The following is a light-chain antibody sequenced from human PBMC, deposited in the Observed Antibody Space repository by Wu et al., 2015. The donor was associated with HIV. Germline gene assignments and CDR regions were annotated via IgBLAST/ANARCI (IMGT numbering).Light chain of an antibody. J-gene: IGKJ1*01. V-gene: IGKV3-15*01. CDR3: QQRSIWPQT. CDR2: GAV. CDR1: QSVGGD. Sequence: EVVMTQSPVTLSVSPGERVTLSCRASQSVGGDVAWYQQKPGQAPRLLIFGAVTRTTGIPARFSGSGSGTDFTLTISGLQSEDFAVYYCQQRSIWPQTFGQGTEGGN.